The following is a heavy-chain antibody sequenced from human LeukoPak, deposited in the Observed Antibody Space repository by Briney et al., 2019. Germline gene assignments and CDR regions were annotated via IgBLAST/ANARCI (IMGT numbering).Heavy chain of an antibody. D-gene: IGHD3-22*01. CDR3: ARDYYYDSSGYPPSFDY. J-gene: IGHJ4*02. CDR1: GYTFTSYY. V-gene: IGHV1-46*01. CDR2: INPSGGST. Sequence: ASVKVSCKASGYTFTSYYMHWVRQAPGQGLEWMGIINPSGGSTSYAQKFQGRVTMTRDTSTSTVYMELSSLRSEDTAVYYCARDYYYDSSGYPPSFDYWGQGTLVTVSS.